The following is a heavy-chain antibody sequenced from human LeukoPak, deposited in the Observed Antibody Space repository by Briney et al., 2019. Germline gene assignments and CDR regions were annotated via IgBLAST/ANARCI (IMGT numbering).Heavy chain of an antibody. V-gene: IGHV4-30-4*08. CDR3: ARGLSTVTTPFDY. J-gene: IGHJ4*02. D-gene: IGHD4-11*01. Sequence: SQTLSLTCTVSGGSISSGDYYWSWIRQPPGKGLEWIGYIYYSGSTYYNRSLKSRVTISVDTSKNQFSLKLSSVTAADTAVYYCARGLSTVTTPFDYWGQGTLVTVSS. CDR1: GGSISSGDYY. CDR2: IYYSGST.